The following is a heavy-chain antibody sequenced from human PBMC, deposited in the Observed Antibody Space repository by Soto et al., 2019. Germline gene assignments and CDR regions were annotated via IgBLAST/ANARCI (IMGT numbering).Heavy chain of an antibody. V-gene: IGHV3-23*01. CDR3: AKAGDCSSTSCYSYSLYFDY. Sequence: TGGSLRLSCAASGFTFSSYAMSWVRQAPGKGLEWVSAISGSGGSTYYADSVKGRFTISRDNSKNTLYLQMNSLRAEDTAVYYCAKAGDCSSTSCYSYSLYFDYWGQGTLVTVSS. CDR2: ISGSGGST. J-gene: IGHJ4*02. D-gene: IGHD2-2*01. CDR1: GFTFSSYA.